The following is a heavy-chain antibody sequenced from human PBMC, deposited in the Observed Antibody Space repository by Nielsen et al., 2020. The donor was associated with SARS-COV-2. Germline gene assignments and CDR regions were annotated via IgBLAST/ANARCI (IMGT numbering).Heavy chain of an antibody. V-gene: IGHV4-30-4*01. J-gene: IGHJ4*02. CDR3: ARLGYSSGLNDC. D-gene: IGHD6-19*01. Sequence: WIRQPPGKGLEWIGYIYYSGSTYYNPSLKSRVTISVDTSKNQFSLKLSSVTAADTAVYYCARLGYSSGLNDCWGQGTLVTVSS. CDR2: IYYSGST.